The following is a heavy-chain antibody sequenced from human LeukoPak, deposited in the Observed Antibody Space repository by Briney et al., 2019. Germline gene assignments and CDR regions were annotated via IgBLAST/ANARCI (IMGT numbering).Heavy chain of an antibody. CDR1: GGTFSGYY. V-gene: IGHV4-34*01. CDR2: INHSGST. Sequence: SETLSLTCAVYGGTFSGYYWSWIRQPPGKGLEWIGEINHSGSTNYNPSLKSRVTISVDASKNQFSLKLTSVTAADTAVYYCARGQRRQGYCSNTSCYGYYYYYMDVWDKGTTVTVSS. CDR3: ARGQRRQGYCSNTSCYGYYYYYMDV. J-gene: IGHJ6*03. D-gene: IGHD2-2*01.